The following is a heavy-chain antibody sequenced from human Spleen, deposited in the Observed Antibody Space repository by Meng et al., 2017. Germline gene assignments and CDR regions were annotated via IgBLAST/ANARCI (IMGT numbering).Heavy chain of an antibody. CDR1: GLTFSTYA. V-gene: IGHV3-30*01. Sequence: GGSLRLSCAVSGLTFSTYAMHWVRQAPGKGLEWVAVISSDGSNKNYGDSVKGRFTISRDNSKNTLYLQMNSLRAEDTAVYYCARGYCSNSRCYPVDYWGQGILVTVSS. D-gene: IGHD2-2*01. CDR3: ARGYCSNSRCYPVDY. J-gene: IGHJ4*02. CDR2: ISSDGSNK.